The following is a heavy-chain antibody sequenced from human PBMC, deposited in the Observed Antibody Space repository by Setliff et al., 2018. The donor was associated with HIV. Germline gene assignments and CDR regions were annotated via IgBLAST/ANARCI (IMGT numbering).Heavy chain of an antibody. V-gene: IGHV3-48*03. Sequence: LRLSCAASGFTFSSYEMNWVRQAPGKGLEWVSYISRSDSTIYYADSVKGRFTISRDNTKNSLYLQMNSLRAEDTAVYYCARRGWDSSGWFDYWGQGTLVTVSS. D-gene: IGHD3-22*01. CDR1: GFTFSSYE. CDR3: ARRGWDSSGWFDY. J-gene: IGHJ4*02. CDR2: ISRSDSTI.